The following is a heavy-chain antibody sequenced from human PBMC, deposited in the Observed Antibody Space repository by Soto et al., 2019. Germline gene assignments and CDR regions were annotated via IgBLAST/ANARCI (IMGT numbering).Heavy chain of an antibody. CDR3: ARVDTWGYCSSTSCYVFDY. CDR2: IYYSGST. CDR1: GGSISSYY. D-gene: IGHD2-2*01. J-gene: IGHJ4*02. V-gene: IGHV4-59*01. Sequence: PSETLSLTCTVSGGSISSYYWSWIRQPPGKGLEWIGYIYYSGSTNYNPSLKSRVTISVDTSKNQFSLKLSSVTAADTAVYYCARVDTWGYCSSTSCYVFDYWGQGTLVTVSS.